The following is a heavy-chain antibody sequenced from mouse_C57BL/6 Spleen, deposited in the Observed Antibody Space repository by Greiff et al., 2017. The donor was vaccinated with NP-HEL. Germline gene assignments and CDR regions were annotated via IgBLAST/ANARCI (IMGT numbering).Heavy chain of an antibody. CDR3: ARMGGNYEGDY. CDR2: IHPNSGST. J-gene: IGHJ4*01. CDR1: GYTFTSYW. V-gene: IGHV1-64*01. Sequence: QVHVKQSGAELVKPGASVKLSCKASGYTFTSYWMHWVKQRPGQGLEWIGMIHPNSGSTNYNEKFKSKATLTVDKSSSTAYMQLSSLTSEDSAVYYCARMGGNYEGDYWGQGTSVTVSS. D-gene: IGHD2-1*01.